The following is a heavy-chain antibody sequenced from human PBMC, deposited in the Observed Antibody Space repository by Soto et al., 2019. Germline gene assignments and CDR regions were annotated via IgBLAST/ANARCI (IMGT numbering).Heavy chain of an antibody. D-gene: IGHD3-3*01. Sequence: DTGKGLEWVSAISGSGGSTYYADSVKGRFTISRDNSKNTLYLQMNSLRAEDTAVYYCASGYDFWSGFHPNYFDYWGQGTLVTVSS. CDR2: ISGSGGST. J-gene: IGHJ4*02. V-gene: IGHV3-23*01. CDR3: ASGYDFWSGFHPNYFDY.